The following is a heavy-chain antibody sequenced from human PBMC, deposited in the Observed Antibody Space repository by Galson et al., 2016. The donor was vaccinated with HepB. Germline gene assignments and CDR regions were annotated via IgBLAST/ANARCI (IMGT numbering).Heavy chain of an antibody. D-gene: IGHD3-9*01. CDR1: GFSFRDYY. Sequence: SLRLSCAGSGFSFRDYYMIWVRQAPGKGLEWVSSINTSGYFVHYADSVKGRFTISRDNAKNSLYLQMNSLRAEDTAMYFCARKNLTTFDFWGQGTLVTVSS. CDR3: ARKNLTTFDF. CDR2: INTSGYFV. J-gene: IGHJ4*01. V-gene: IGHV3-21*01.